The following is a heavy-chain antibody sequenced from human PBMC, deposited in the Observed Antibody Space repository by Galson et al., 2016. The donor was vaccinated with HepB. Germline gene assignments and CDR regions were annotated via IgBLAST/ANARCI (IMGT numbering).Heavy chain of an antibody. CDR1: GDSVSSNSAA. D-gene: IGHD2-8*02. V-gene: IGHV6-1*01. CDR2: TYYNSKWYN. Sequence: CAISGDSVSSNSAAWNWIRQSPSRGLEWLGRTYYNSKWYNDYAASVKSRITINPDTSKNQFSLQLNSVTPEDTAVYYCARLYWGLRAFDIWGPGTLVTVSS. CDR3: ARLYWGLRAFDI. J-gene: IGHJ4*02.